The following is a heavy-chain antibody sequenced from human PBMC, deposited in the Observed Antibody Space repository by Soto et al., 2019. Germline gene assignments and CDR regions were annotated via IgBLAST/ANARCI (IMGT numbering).Heavy chain of an antibody. CDR2: IYPGDSDR. J-gene: IGHJ6*02. CDR1: GYSFDNYW. Sequence: GESLKISCKGSGYSFDNYWVGWVRQMPGKGLEWMAIIYPGDSDRSYSPSFQGQVTISADQSISTAYLQWSSLKASDTANYYCVRYRSRDYYYGMDVWGQGTTVTVSS. CDR3: VRYRSRDYYYGMDV. D-gene: IGHD1-26*01. V-gene: IGHV5-51*01.